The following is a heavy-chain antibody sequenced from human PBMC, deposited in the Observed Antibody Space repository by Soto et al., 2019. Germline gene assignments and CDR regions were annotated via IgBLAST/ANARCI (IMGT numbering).Heavy chain of an antibody. CDR2: ISGSGAMT. CDR3: AKPGVAVAGTDY. CDR1: GFTFTSYA. J-gene: IGHJ1*01. D-gene: IGHD6-19*01. V-gene: IGHV3-23*01. Sequence: GSLRLSCAASGFTFTSYALHWVRQAPGKGLEWVSGISGSGAMTHYADSVKGRFTVSRDNSKNTLYMQMNSLRAGDTAVYYCAKPGVAVAGTDYWGQGTLVTVS.